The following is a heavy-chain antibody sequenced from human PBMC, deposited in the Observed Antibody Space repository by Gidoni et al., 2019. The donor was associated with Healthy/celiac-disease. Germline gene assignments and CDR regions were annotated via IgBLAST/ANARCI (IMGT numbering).Heavy chain of an antibody. V-gene: IGHV3-30*18. CDR1: GFTFSSYG. CDR3: ANARSGSYGGGDY. CDR2: ISYDGSNK. J-gene: IGHJ4*02. D-gene: IGHD1-26*01. Sequence: QVQLVESGGGVVQPGGSLRLSCAASGFTFSSYGMHWVRQAPGKGLEWVAVISYDGSNKYYADSVKGRFTISRDNSKNTLYLQMNSLRAEDTAVYYCANARSGSYGGGDYWGQGTLVTVSS.